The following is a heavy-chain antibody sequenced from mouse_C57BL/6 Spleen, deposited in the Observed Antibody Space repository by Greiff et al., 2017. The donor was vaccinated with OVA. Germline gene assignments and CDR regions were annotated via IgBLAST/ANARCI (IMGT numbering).Heavy chain of an antibody. J-gene: IGHJ2*01. CDR2: INPSNGGT. CDR1: GYTFTSYW. Sequence: VQLQQPGTELVKPGASVTLSCKASGYTFTSYWMPWVKQRPGQGLEWIGNINPSNGGTNYNEKFKSKATLTVDKSSSTAYMQLSSLTSEDSAVYYCAREGAYDYLDYWGQGTTLTVSS. D-gene: IGHD2-3*01. CDR3: AREGAYDYLDY. V-gene: IGHV1-53*01.